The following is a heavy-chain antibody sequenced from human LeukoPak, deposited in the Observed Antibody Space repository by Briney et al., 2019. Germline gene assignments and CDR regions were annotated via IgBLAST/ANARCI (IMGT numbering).Heavy chain of an antibody. CDR1: GFTFSTYW. CDR3: ARLGSIAAAGTPDY. CDR2: ISGTSSYT. D-gene: IGHD6-13*01. J-gene: IGHJ4*02. Sequence: GGSLRLSCAASGFTFSTYWMSWVRQAPGKGLEWVSYISGTSSYTTYADSVKGRFTISRDNAKNSLYLQMNSLRGEDTAVYYCARLGSIAAAGTPDYWGQGTLVTVSS. V-gene: IGHV3-11*06.